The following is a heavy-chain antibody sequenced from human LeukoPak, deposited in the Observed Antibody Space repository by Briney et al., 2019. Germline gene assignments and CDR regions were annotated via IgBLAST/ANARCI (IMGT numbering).Heavy chain of an antibody. V-gene: IGHV4-4*07. CDR1: GGSISSYY. J-gene: IGHJ4*02. CDR2: IYTSGST. D-gene: IGHD3-22*01. Sequence: SETLSLTCTVSGGSISSYYWSWIRQPAGKGLEWIGRIYTSGSTNYNPSLKSRVTMSVDTSKNQFSLKLSSVTAADTAVYYCARDHYHDSSGYDPTFDYWGQGTLVTVSS. CDR3: ARDHYHDSSGYDPTFDY.